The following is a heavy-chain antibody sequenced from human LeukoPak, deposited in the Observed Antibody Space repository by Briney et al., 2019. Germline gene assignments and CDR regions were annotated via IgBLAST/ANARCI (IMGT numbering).Heavy chain of an antibody. D-gene: IGHD6-13*01. V-gene: IGHV3-7*01. Sequence: GGSLRLSCAASGFSFSSFWMNWVRQAPGKGLEWVANIKQDGSDKYYVDSVKGRFTISRDNAKNSLYLQMNSLRAEDTAVYYCARMLGSSWSFDYWGQGTLVTVSS. CDR3: ARMLGSSWSFDY. J-gene: IGHJ4*02. CDR2: IKQDGSDK. CDR1: GFSFSSFW.